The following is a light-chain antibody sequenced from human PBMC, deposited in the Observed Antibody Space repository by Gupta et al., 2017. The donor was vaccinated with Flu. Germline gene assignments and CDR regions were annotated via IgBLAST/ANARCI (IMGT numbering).Light chain of an antibody. CDR1: SSDVGANNY. CDR3: CSYTGNNNFYV. J-gene: IGLJ1*01. CDR2: EVT. V-gene: IGLV2-8*01. Sequence: QSALTQPPSASGSPGQSVAISCPGTSSDVGANNYVSWYQQHPGRAPKLMIYEVTKRPSGVPDRFSGSKSGNTASLTVSGLQAEDEADYYCCSYTGNNNFYVFGTGTKVTVL.